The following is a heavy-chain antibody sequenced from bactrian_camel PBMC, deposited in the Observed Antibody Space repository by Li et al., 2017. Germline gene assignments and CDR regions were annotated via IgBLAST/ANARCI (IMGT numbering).Heavy chain of an antibody. D-gene: IGHD3*01. J-gene: IGHJ6*01. CDR3: AADDSYDCYSAS. CDR1: GKTNVLNC. V-gene: IGHV3S53*01. CDR2: VASSGST. Sequence: HVQPVESGGGLVQPGGSLNLSCAATGKTNVLNCMAWYRQRPGKEREGVAAVASSGSTTYTDSVKGRFTISRDNAKNKLFLQMNNLKADDTAVYYCAADDSYDCYSASGGPGTQVTV.